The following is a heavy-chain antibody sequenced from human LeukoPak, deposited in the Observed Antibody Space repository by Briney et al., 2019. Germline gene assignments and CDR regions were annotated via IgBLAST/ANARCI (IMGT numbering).Heavy chain of an antibody. V-gene: IGHV3-9*03. Sequence: QSGGSLRLSCAASGFTFDDYAMHWVRQAPGKGLEWVSVISWNSGSIGYADSVKGRFTISRDNAKNSLYLQMNSLRAEDMALYYCAKSPNWNYLHDAFDIWGQGTMVTVSS. CDR1: GFTFDDYA. D-gene: IGHD1-7*01. J-gene: IGHJ3*02. CDR3: AKSPNWNYLHDAFDI. CDR2: ISWNSGSI.